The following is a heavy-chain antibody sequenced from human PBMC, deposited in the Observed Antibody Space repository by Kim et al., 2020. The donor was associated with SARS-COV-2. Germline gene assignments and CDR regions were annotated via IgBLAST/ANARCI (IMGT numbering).Heavy chain of an antibody. V-gene: IGHV3-9*01. CDR3: AKDSSSWETFDY. D-gene: IGHD6-13*01. Sequence: GYADSVKGRFTISRDNAKNSLYLQMNSLRAEDTALYYCAKDSSSWETFDYWGQGTLVTVSS. J-gene: IGHJ4*02.